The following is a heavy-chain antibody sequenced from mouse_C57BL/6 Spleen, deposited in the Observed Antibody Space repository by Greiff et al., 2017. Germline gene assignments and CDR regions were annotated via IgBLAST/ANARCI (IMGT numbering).Heavy chain of an antibody. J-gene: IGHJ1*03. CDR2: ISNGGGSP. Sequence: EVNLVESGGGLVQPGGSLKLSCAASGFTFSDYYMYWVRQTPEKRLEWVAYISNGGGSPYYPDTVKGRFTISRDNAKNTLYLQMSRLKSEDTAMYYCASYGYDGYWYFDVWGTGTTVTVSS. CDR1: GFTFSDYY. CDR3: ASYGYDGYWYFDV. D-gene: IGHD2-2*01. V-gene: IGHV5-12*01.